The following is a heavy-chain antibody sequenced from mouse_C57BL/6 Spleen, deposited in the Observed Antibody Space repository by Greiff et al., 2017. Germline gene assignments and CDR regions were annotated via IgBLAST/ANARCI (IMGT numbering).Heavy chain of an antibody. CDR1: GYSFTGYY. CDR2: INPSTGGT. V-gene: IGHV1-42*01. J-gene: IGHJ1*03. D-gene: IGHD1-1*01. Sequence: VQLKESGPELVKPGASVKISCKASGYSFTGYYMNWVKQSPEKSLEWIGEINPSTGGTTYNQKFKAKATLTVDKSSSTAYMQLKSLTSEYSAVYSCARLGPPDYYGSSYGYFDVWGTGTTVTVSS. CDR3: ARLGPPDYYGSSYGYFDV.